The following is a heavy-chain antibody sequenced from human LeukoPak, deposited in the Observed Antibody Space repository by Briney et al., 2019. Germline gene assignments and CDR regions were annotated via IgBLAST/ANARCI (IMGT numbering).Heavy chain of an antibody. J-gene: IGHJ4*02. V-gene: IGHV3-23*01. Sequence: PGGSLRLSCVASGFTFDSYAMSWVRQAPGKGLEWVSVISGSGENTFYTDSVKGRFTISRDNSKNTLYLQMNSLRAEDTAVYYCAKAVCSGGSCYWGFDFDYWGQGTLVTVSS. D-gene: IGHD2-15*01. CDR2: ISGSGENT. CDR1: GFTFDSYA. CDR3: AKAVCSGGSCYWGFDFDY.